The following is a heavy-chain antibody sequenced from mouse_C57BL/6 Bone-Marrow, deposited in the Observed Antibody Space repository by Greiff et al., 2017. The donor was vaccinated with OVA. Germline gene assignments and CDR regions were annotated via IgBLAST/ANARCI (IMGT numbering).Heavy chain of an antibody. CDR3: ARHEDPNWEGWAMDY. V-gene: IGHV1-62-2*01. CDR2: FYPGRGSI. CDR1: GYTFTEYT. D-gene: IGHD4-1*01. J-gene: IGHJ4*01. Sequence: VQLQQSGAELVKPGASVKLSRKASGYTFTEYTIHWVKQRSGQGLEWIGWFYPGRGSIKYNEKFKDKATLTADKSSSTVYLELSRLTLEDSAVFFCARHEDPNWEGWAMDYWGQGTSVTVSS.